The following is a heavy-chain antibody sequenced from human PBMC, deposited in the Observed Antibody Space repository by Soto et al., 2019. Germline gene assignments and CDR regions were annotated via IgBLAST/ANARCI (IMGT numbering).Heavy chain of an antibody. J-gene: IGHJ6*02. CDR2: TYYSGST. CDR1: GGSISSSSYY. D-gene: IGHD6-13*01. V-gene: IGHV4-39*07. Sequence: SETLSLTCTVSGGSISSSSYYWGWIRQPPGKGLEWIGNTYYSGSTNYNPSLKSRVTISLDTSKNQFSLKLSSVTAADTAVYYCASSNIAAAGFYYYGMDVWGRGTTVTVSS. CDR3: ASSNIAAAGFYYYGMDV.